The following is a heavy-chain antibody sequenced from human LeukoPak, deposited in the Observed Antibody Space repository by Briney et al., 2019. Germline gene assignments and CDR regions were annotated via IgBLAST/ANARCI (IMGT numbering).Heavy chain of an antibody. CDR3: ARDYSSGWSIDY. V-gene: IGHV3-21*01. Sequence: PGGSLRLSCAASGFTVSSNYMNWVRQAPGKGLEWVSSISSSSSYIYYADSVKGRFTISRDNAKNSLYLQMNSLRAEDTAVYYCARDYSSGWSIDYWGQGTLVTVSS. D-gene: IGHD6-19*01. J-gene: IGHJ4*02. CDR2: ISSSSSYI. CDR1: GFTVSSNY.